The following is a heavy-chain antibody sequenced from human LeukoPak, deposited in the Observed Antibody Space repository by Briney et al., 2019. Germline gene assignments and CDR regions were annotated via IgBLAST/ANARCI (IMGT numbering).Heavy chain of an antibody. CDR2: IKTKSDGGAT. CDR3: SSSGSRWDYFDY. D-gene: IGHD6-13*01. V-gene: IGHV3-15*01. Sequence: GGSLRLSRAVSGFTFANAWMTWVRQAPGKGLEWVGRIKTKSDGGATDYATPVKGRFTISRDDSINTLYLQMNSLKTEDTAVYYCSSSGSRWDYFDYWGQGALVTVSS. J-gene: IGHJ4*02. CDR1: GFTFANAW.